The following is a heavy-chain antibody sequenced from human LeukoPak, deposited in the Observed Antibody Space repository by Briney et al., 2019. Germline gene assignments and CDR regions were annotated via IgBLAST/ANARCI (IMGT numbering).Heavy chain of an antibody. J-gene: IGHJ3*02. V-gene: IGHV3-7*01. CDR3: ARNGKAFDI. D-gene: IGHD1-26*01. CDR1: GFTFSNYW. CDR2: IKQDGSET. Sequence: GGSLRLSCAASGFTFSNYWMSWVRQAPGKGLEWVANIKQDGSETYYVDSVKGRFTISRDNAKNSLHLQMNSLRAEDTAVYFCARNGKAFDIWGQGTMVTVSS.